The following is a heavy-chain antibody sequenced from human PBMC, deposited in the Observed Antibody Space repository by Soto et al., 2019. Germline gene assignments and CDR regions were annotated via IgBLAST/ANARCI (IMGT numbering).Heavy chain of an antibody. Sequence: QLQLQESGPGLVKPSETLSLTCTVSGGSISSSNYYWGWIRQPPGKGLEWIGSIYYSGSTYSNPSLRSRVTISVDTSKNQFSLKLSSVTAADTAVYYCARQNPSLLPRYFYYYYMDVWGKGTTVTVSS. CDR2: IYYSGST. D-gene: IGHD1-26*01. J-gene: IGHJ6*03. CDR3: ARQNPSLLPRYFYYYYMDV. CDR1: GGSISSSNYY. V-gene: IGHV4-39*01.